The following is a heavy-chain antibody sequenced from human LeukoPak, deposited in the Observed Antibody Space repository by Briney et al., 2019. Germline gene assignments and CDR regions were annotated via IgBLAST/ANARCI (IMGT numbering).Heavy chain of an antibody. CDR3: ARSGKIYFAWLLDY. CDR1: GFTFSDYY. V-gene: IGHV3-11*04. J-gene: IGHJ4*02. CDR2: IGRSGTTI. D-gene: IGHD3-9*01. Sequence: GGSLRLSCAASGFTFSDYYMSWIRQVPGKGLEWVSYIGRSGTTIHYADSVKGRFTISWDNPKKSLYLQMNSLRAEDTAVYYCARSGKIYFAWLLDYCGQGTLVTVSS.